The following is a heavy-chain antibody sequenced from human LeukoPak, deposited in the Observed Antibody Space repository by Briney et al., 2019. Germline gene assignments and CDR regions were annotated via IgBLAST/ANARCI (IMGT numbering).Heavy chain of an antibody. CDR1: GFTFSSYW. D-gene: IGHD2-15*01. CDR2: LKQDGSEK. Sequence: PGGSLRLSCAASGFTFSSYWMSWVRQAPGKGLEWVANLKQDGSEKYYANSVKGRFTISRDNAKNSLYLQMNSLRAEDTAVYYCAREGYCSGGSCVGYDYWGQGILVTVSS. V-gene: IGHV3-7*01. J-gene: IGHJ4*02. CDR3: AREGYCSGGSCVGYDY.